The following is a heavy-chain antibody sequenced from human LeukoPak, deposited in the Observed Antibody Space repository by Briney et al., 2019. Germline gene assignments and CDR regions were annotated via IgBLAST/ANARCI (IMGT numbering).Heavy chain of an antibody. CDR2: INPSSGGT. CDR3: ARGGITIFGVVTSHAFDI. D-gene: IGHD3-3*01. Sequence: ASVKVSCKASGYTFTGYYMHWVRQAPGQGLEWMGWINPSSGGTNYAQKFQGRVTMTRDTSISTAYMELSRLRSDDTAVYYCARGGITIFGVVTSHAFDIWGQGTMVTVSS. CDR1: GYTFTGYY. J-gene: IGHJ3*02. V-gene: IGHV1-2*02.